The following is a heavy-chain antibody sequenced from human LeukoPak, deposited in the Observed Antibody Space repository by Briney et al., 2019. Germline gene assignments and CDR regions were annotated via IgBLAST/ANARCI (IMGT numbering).Heavy chain of an antibody. Sequence: SETLSLTCAVYGGSFSGYYWSWIRQPPGKGLEWIGEINHSGSTNYNPSLKSRVTISVDTSKNQSSLKLSSVTAADTAVYYCARNILTGPLGYWGQGTLVTVSS. CDR2: INHSGST. CDR1: GGSFSGYY. V-gene: IGHV4-34*01. J-gene: IGHJ4*02. D-gene: IGHD3-9*01. CDR3: ARNILTGPLGY.